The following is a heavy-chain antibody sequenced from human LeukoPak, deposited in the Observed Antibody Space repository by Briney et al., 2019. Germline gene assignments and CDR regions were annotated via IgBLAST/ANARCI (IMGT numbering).Heavy chain of an antibody. J-gene: IGHJ4*02. CDR3: ARDYRERGYSGYDSSYDY. Sequence: GASVKVSCKASGYTFTGYYMHWVRQAPGQGLEWMGWINPNSGGTNYAQKFQGRVTMTRDTSISTAYMELSRLRSDDTAVYYCARDYRERGYSGYDSSYDYWGQGTLVTVSS. CDR1: GYTFTGYY. CDR2: INPNSGGT. V-gene: IGHV1-2*02. D-gene: IGHD5-12*01.